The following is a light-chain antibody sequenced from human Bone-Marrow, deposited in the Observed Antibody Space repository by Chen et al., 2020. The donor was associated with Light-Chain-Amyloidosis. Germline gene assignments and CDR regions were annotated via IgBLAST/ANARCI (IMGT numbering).Light chain of an antibody. CDR3: QSADSSGTYEVI. CDR2: DDS. J-gene: IGLJ2*01. V-gene: IGLV3-21*02. Sequence: SYVLTQPPSVSVAPGQTATILCGGNNIGIRSVHWYQQKPGQAPVLVVYDDSDRPSGIAERLSGSSSGTTATLTISGVQAEDEADYHCQSADSSGTYEVIFGGGTKLTVL. CDR1: NIGIRS.